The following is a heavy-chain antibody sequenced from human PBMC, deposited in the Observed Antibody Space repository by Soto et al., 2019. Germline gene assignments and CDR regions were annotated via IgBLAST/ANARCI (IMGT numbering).Heavy chain of an antibody. CDR2: IKQDGSEK. J-gene: IGHJ3*02. D-gene: IGHD3-16*01. CDR1: AFTFSSYW. CDR3: ARDLFEAARRGEYAFDI. V-gene: IGHV3-7*03. Sequence: EVRLVESGGGLVQPGGSLRLSCAASAFTFSSYWMSWVRQAPGKGLEWVANIKQDGSEKYYVDSVKGRFTISRDNAKNSLFLQMNSLRAEETDVYYCARDLFEAARRGEYAFDIWGQGTMVTVSS.